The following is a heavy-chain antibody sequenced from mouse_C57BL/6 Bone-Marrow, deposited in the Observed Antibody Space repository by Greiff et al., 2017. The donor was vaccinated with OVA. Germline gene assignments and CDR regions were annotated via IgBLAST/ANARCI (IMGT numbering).Heavy chain of an antibody. J-gene: IGHJ2*01. D-gene: IGHD3-2*02. V-gene: IGHV1-7*01. CDR3: ARSSSGTDY. CDR1: GYTFTSYW. Sequence: VQLQQSGADLAKPGASVKLSCKASGYTFTSYWMNWVKQRPGQGLEWIGYINPSSGYSKYNQKFKDKATLTADKSSSTAYMQLSSLTYEDSAVYYCARSSSGTDYWGQGTTLTVSS. CDR2: INPSSGYS.